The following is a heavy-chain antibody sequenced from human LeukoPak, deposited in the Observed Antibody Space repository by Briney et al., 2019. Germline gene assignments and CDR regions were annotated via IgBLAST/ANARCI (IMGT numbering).Heavy chain of an antibody. V-gene: IGHV1-18*01. CDR3: ARDKNYDDNSDPKYYFDY. CDR2: ISAYKGYT. CDR1: GYSFTTYG. D-gene: IGHD3-22*01. Sequence: ASVKVSCKASGYSFTTYGISWVRQAPGQGLEWMGWISAYKGYTDYAQKFQGRVTMTTDTSTSTAYMELGSLRSDDTAVYYCARDKNYDDNSDPKYYFDYWGQGTLATVSS. J-gene: IGHJ4*02.